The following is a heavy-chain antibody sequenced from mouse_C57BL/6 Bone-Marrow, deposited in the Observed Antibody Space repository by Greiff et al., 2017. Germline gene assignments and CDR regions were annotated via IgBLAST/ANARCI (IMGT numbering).Heavy chain of an antibody. J-gene: IGHJ4*01. CDR1: GYTFTSYW. V-gene: IGHV1-69*01. Sequence: QVQLQQPGAELVMPGASVKLSCKASGYTFTSYWMHWVKQRPGQGLEWIGEIDPSDSYTNYNQKFKGKSTLTVDKSSSTAYMQLSSLTSEDSAVYYCARSQLRLEGAMDYWGQGTSVTVSS. D-gene: IGHD3-2*02. CDR2: IDPSDSYT. CDR3: ARSQLRLEGAMDY.